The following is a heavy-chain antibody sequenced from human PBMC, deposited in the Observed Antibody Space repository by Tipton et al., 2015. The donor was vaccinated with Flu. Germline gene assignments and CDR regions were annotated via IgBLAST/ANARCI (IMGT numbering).Heavy chain of an antibody. CDR1: GGPISTYY. V-gene: IGHV4-4*07. CDR2: IYSGWNT. J-gene: IGHJ4*02. D-gene: IGHD2/OR15-2a*01. Sequence: GLVKPSETLSLTCTVSGGPISTYYWCWIRQPAGKGLEWIGRIYSGWNTNYNPSRKSRVSIAVDTSKNQFPLKLRSATAADTAMYFCARDVFPSVPSYYFDFWGTGALVTVSS. CDR3: ARDVFPSVPSYYFDF.